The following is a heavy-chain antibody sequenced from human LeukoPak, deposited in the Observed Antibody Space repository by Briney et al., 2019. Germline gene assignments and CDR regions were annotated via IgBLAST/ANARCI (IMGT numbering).Heavy chain of an antibody. CDR1: GFTFSIHG. J-gene: IGHJ4*02. Sequence: GGSLRLSCAASGFTFSIHGMNWVRQAPGKGLEWVSGISPSGDTTYYADSVKGRFTVSRDNSKNTLYLQMNSLRAEDTAVYYCAKVAYDILTGLDYWGQGTLVTVSS. D-gene: IGHD3-9*01. V-gene: IGHV3-23*01. CDR3: AKVAYDILTGLDY. CDR2: ISPSGDTT.